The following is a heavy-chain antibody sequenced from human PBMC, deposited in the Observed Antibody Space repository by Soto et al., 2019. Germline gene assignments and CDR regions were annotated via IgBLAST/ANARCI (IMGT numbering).Heavy chain of an antibody. Sequence: EVQLLESGGGLVQPGGSLRLSCAASGFTFSSYAMSWVRQAPGEGLEWVSAITGSGAGTYYADSVKGRFTISRANSTNTLYLQMNSLRAEDTAVYYCAKVHPNYSGYDFDYWGQGALVTVSS. J-gene: IGHJ4*02. D-gene: IGHD5-12*01. CDR1: GFTFSSYA. CDR2: ITGSGAGT. V-gene: IGHV3-23*01. CDR3: AKVHPNYSGYDFDY.